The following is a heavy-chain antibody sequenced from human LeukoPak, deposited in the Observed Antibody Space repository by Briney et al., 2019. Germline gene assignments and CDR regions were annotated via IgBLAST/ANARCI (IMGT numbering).Heavy chain of an antibody. CDR1: GGSISSGGYS. CDR3: ARGPRGAPAGNWFAP. V-gene: IGHV4-30-2*01. Sequence: PSETLSLTCAVSGGSISSGGYSWSWIRQPPGKGLEWIGYIYHSGSTYYNPSLKSRVTISVDRSKNQFSLKLSSVTAADTAVYYCARGPRGAPAGNWFAPWGQEPWSPSPQ. J-gene: IGHJ5*02. D-gene: IGHD1-26*01. CDR2: IYHSGST.